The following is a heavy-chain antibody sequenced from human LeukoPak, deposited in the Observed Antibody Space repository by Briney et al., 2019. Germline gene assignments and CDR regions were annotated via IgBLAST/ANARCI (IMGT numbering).Heavy chain of an antibody. V-gene: IGHV1-8*01. CDR3: ARYAELRRSGGYLYNWFDP. CDR1: GYTFSTYD. D-gene: IGHD5-12*01. CDR2: MNPNSGNT. Sequence: ASVKVSCKATGYTFSTYDINWVRQASGQGLEGLGWMNPNSGNTGFAHKFQGRLIMTRNTSISTAYMELSSLTSEDTAVYYCARYAELRRSGGYLYNWFDPWGQGTLVTVSS. J-gene: IGHJ5*02.